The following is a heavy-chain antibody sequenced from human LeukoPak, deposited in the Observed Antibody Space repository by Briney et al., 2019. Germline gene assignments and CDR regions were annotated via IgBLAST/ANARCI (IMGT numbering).Heavy chain of an antibody. J-gene: IGHJ3*02. V-gene: IGHV4-59*01. Sequence: SETLSLTCTVSGGSISSYYWSWIRQPAGKGLEWIGYIYYSGSTNYNPSLKSRVTISVDTSKNQFSLKLSSVTAADTAVYYCASNYYDSSGYVGAFDIWGQGTMVTVSS. D-gene: IGHD3-22*01. CDR2: IYYSGST. CDR3: ASNYYDSSGYVGAFDI. CDR1: GGSISSYY.